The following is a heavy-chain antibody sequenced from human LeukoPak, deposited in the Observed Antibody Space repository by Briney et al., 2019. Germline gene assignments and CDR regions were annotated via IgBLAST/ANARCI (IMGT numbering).Heavy chain of an antibody. D-gene: IGHD2-15*01. CDR3: AKTKGYCSGLSCYSYYFDY. CDR1: GFTFSSYS. J-gene: IGHJ4*02. CDR2: ISGVGSST. V-gene: IGHV3-23*01. Sequence: GGSLRLSCAASGFTFSSYSMSWVRQAPGKGLEWVSVISGVGSSTYYADSVKGRFTISRDNSKNTLYLQMNSLRAEDTAVYYCAKTKGYCSGLSCYSYYFDYWGQGTLVTVSS.